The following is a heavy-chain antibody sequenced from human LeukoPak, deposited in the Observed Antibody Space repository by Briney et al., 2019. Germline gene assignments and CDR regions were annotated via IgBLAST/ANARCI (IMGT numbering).Heavy chain of an antibody. CDR1: GFTFSSCG. Sequence: GGSLRLSCAASGFTFSSCGMHWVRQAPGKGLVWVSRINSDESSTNYADSVKGRITISRDNAKNTLYLQMNSLRAEDTALYYCARALGNAFDIWGQGTMVTVSS. CDR2: INSDESST. V-gene: IGHV3-74*01. CDR3: ARALGNAFDI. D-gene: IGHD7-27*01. J-gene: IGHJ3*02.